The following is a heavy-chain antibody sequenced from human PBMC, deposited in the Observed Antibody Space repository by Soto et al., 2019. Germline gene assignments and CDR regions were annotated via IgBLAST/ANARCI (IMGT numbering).Heavy chain of an antibody. V-gene: IGHV3-23*01. J-gene: IGHJ4*02. Sequence: GGSLRLSCAASGFTFSSYAMTWVRQAPGKGLEWVSAITGSGVSTYHADSVKGQFTISRDNSANTLYLQMNGLSAEDTAVYYCAKDAKTTSGWFLDSWGPGTLVTVSS. CDR2: ITGSGVST. D-gene: IGHD6-19*01. CDR3: AKDAKTTSGWFLDS. CDR1: GFTFSSYA.